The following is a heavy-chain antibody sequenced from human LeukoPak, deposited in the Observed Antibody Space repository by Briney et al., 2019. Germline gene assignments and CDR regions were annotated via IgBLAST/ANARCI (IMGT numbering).Heavy chain of an antibody. D-gene: IGHD2-2*01. Sequence: SETLSLTCTVSGGSISSYYWSWIRQPPGKGLEWIGYIYYSGSTNYNPSLKSRVTISVDTSENQFSLKLSSVTAADTAVYYCARDSTAASSGDWGQGTLVTVSS. J-gene: IGHJ4*02. CDR3: ARDSTAASSGD. CDR1: GGSISSYY. CDR2: IYYSGST. V-gene: IGHV4-59*12.